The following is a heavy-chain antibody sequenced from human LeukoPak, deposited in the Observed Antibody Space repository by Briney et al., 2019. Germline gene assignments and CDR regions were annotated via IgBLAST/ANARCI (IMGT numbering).Heavy chain of an antibody. CDR3: ARESRSLRYFDWLLSY. CDR2: TSSNGGST. Sequence: GGSLRLSCAASGFTFSSYAMHWVRQAPGKGLEYVSATSSNGGSTYYANAVKGRFTISRDNSKNTLYLQMGSLRAEDMAVYYCARESRSLRYFDWLLSYWGRGTLVTVSS. V-gene: IGHV3-64*01. CDR1: GFTFSSYA. D-gene: IGHD3-9*01. J-gene: IGHJ4*02.